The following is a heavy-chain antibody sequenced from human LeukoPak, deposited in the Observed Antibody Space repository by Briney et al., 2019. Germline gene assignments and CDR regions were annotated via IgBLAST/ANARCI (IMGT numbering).Heavy chain of an antibody. Sequence: PSGTLSLTCTVSGGSISSYYWSWIRQPPGKGLEWIGYIYYSGSTNYNPSLKSRVTISVDTSKNQFSLKLSSVTAADTAVYYCASGDGYSYGQGRAFDIWGQGTMVTVSS. V-gene: IGHV4-59*01. CDR1: GGSISSYY. CDR3: ASGDGYSYGQGRAFDI. J-gene: IGHJ3*02. CDR2: IYYSGST. D-gene: IGHD5-18*01.